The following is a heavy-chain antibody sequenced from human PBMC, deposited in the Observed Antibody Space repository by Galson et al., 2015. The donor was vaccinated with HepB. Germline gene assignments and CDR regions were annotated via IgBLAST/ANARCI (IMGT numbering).Heavy chain of an antibody. CDR2: TSYDDKTK. Sequence: SLRLSCAASGFIFSIEAMYWVRQAPDKGLEYVAATSYDDKTKYYADSVRGRFTISRDNSKNTLYLQMNSLRLEDTALYYCAKDWGMGVWGQGTTVTVSS. D-gene: IGHD3-16*01. CDR3: AKDWGMGV. CDR1: GFIFSIEA. V-gene: IGHV3-30-3*02. J-gene: IGHJ6*02.